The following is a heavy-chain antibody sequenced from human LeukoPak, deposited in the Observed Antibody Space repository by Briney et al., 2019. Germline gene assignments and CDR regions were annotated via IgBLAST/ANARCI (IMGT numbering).Heavy chain of an antibody. CDR3: ARDIAGRGLEDY. D-gene: IGHD3-3*01. CDR1: GYTFTGYY. Sequence: ASVTVSCKASGYTFTGYYMHWVRQAPGQGLKWMGWINPNSGGTNYAQKFQGRVTMTRDTSISTAYMELSGLRSDDTAVYYCARDIAGRGLEDYWGQGTLVTVSS. CDR2: INPNSGGT. J-gene: IGHJ4*02. V-gene: IGHV1-2*02.